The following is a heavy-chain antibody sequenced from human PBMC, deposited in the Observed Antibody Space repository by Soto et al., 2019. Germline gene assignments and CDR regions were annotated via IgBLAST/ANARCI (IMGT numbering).Heavy chain of an antibody. CDR1: GFTFSSYW. CDR3: AKDKGNPKRYCSGGSCYPNWFDP. Sequence: GGSLRLSCAASGFTFSSYWMHWVRQAPGKGLVWLSRVSGGGSTTNYADSVKGRFTISRDNSKNTLYLQMNSLRAEDTAVYYCAKDKGNPKRYCSGGSCYPNWFDPWGQGTLVTVSS. V-gene: IGHV3-74*01. J-gene: IGHJ5*02. D-gene: IGHD2-15*01. CDR2: VSGGGSTT.